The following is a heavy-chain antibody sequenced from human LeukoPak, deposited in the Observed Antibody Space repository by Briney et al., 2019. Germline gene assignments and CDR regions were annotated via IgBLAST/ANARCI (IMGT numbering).Heavy chain of an antibody. D-gene: IGHD6-19*01. CDR2: ISSSSSTI. J-gene: IGHJ4*02. CDR3: AGRIPDSSGWGGFDY. Sequence: GGSLRLSCAASGFTFSSYSMNWVRQAPGKGLEWVSYISSSSSTIYYADSVKGRFTISRDNAKNSLYLQMNSLRAEDTAVYYCAGRIPDSSGWGGFDYWGQGTLVTVSS. V-gene: IGHV3-48*01. CDR1: GFTFSSYS.